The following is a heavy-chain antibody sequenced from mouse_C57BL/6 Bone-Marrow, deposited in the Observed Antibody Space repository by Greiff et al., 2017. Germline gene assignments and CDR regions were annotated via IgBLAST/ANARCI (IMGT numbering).Heavy chain of an antibody. D-gene: IGHD1-1*01. V-gene: IGHV1-19*01. CDR1: GYTFTDYY. CDR2: INPYNGGT. Sequence: EVQLQQSGPVLVKPGASVKMSCKASGYTFTDYYMNWVKQSHGKSLEWIGVINPYNGGTSYNQKFKGKATLTVDKSSSTAYMELNSLTSEDSAVYYCARPRRNLLLRPCDYGGQGTTLTVSS. CDR3: ARPRRNLLLRPCDY. J-gene: IGHJ2*01.